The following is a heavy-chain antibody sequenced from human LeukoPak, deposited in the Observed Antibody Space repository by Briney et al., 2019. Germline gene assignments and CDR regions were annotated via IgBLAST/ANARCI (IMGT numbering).Heavy chain of an antibody. D-gene: IGHD6-13*01. CDR1: GFTFSHYG. CDR3: AKDETFGSSWTFDY. J-gene: IGHJ4*02. CDR2: IWFDGSNK. Sequence: GGSLRLSCAASGFTFSHYGMHWVRQAPGKGLEWVAIIWFDGSNKYYADSVKGRFTISRDNSKNTLYLQMNSLRAEDTAVYYCAKDETFGSSWTFDYWGQGTLVTVSS. V-gene: IGHV3-30*02.